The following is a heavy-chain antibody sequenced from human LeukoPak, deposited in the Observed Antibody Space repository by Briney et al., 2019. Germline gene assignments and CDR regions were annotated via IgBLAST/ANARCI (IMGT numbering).Heavy chain of an antibody. CDR3: AKGRQLRAYFDY. V-gene: IGHV3-23*01. CDR1: GFTVSSNY. CDR2: ISGSGGST. D-gene: IGHD6-13*01. J-gene: IGHJ4*02. Sequence: PGGSLRLSCAASGFTVSSNYMSWVRQAPGKGLEWVSAISGSGGSTYYADSVKGRFTISRDNSKNTLYLQMNSLRAEDTAVYCCAKGRQLRAYFDYWGQGTLVTVSS.